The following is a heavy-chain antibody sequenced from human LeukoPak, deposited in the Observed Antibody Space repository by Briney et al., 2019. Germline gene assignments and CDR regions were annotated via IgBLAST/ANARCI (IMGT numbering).Heavy chain of an antibody. J-gene: IGHJ4*02. CDR1: GFTFSSYS. Sequence: GGSLRLSCAASGFTFSSYSMNWVRQAPGKGLEWVPYISSSSSTIYYADSVKGRFTISRDNAKNSLYLQMNSLRAEDTAVYYCAREGYCSGGSCYYFDYWGQGTLVTVSS. CDR2: ISSSSSTI. D-gene: IGHD2-15*01. CDR3: AREGYCSGGSCYYFDY. V-gene: IGHV3-48*04.